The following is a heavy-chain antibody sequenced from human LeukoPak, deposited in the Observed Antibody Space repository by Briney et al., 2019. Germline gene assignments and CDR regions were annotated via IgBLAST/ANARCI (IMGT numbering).Heavy chain of an antibody. J-gene: IGHJ4*02. V-gene: IGHV5-51*01. D-gene: IGHD3-22*01. CDR3: ARSTDSSGYYDLWDY. Sequence: GESLKISCKASGDSFSSSWIGWVRQMPGKGLEWMGIIYPGDSDTRYSPSFQGQVTISADNSISTAYLQWSSLKASDTAMYYCARSTDSSGYYDLWDYWGQGTLVTVSS. CDR2: IYPGDSDT. CDR1: GDSFSSSW.